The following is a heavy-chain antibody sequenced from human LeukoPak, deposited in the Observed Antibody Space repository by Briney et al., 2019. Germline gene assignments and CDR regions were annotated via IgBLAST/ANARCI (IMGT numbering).Heavy chain of an antibody. J-gene: IGHJ6*03. CDR3: ARDECSGGSCYTGDYYYYMDV. V-gene: IGHV1-69*05. CDR1: GGTFSSYA. Sequence: ASVKVSCKASGGTFSSYAISWVRQAPGQGLEWMGRIIPIFGTANYAQKFQGRVTITTDESTSTAYMELSSLRSEDTAVYYCARDECSGGSCYTGDYYYYMDVWGKGTTVTVYS. CDR2: IIPIFGTA. D-gene: IGHD2-15*01.